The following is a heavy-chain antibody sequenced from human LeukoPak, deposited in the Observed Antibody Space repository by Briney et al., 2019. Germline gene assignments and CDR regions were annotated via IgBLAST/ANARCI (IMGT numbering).Heavy chain of an antibody. V-gene: IGHV3-15*01. CDR3: TTALWFGELLSSDS. Sequence: GGSLRLSCAASGFTFRSVWMNWVRQAPGKGLEWVGRIKSNADGGTIDYAAPVRGRFTISRDDSKNTLYLQMNSLKTEDTAAYYCTTALWFGELLSSDSWGQGTLVTVSS. D-gene: IGHD3-10*01. CDR1: GFTFRSVW. CDR2: IKSNADGGTI. J-gene: IGHJ4*02.